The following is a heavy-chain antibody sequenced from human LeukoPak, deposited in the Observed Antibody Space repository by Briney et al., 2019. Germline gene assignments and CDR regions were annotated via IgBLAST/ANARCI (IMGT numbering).Heavy chain of an antibody. D-gene: IGHD5-18*01. CDR2: INHSGST. J-gene: IGHJ6*03. Sequence: SETLSLTCAVYGGSFSGYYWSWIRQPPGKGLEWIGEINHSGSTNYSPSLKSRVTISVDTSKNQFSLKLSSVTAADTAVYYCARGGYRSGDYMDVWGKGTTVTVSS. CDR3: ARGGYRSGDYMDV. V-gene: IGHV4-34*01. CDR1: GGSFSGYY.